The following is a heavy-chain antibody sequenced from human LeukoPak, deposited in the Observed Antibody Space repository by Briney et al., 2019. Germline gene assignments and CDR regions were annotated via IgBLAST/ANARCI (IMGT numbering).Heavy chain of an antibody. CDR2: TDREGSDRGK. D-gene: IGHD1-14*01. CDR3: VTEYWYRFDY. V-gene: IGHV3-7*01. Sequence: GGSLELSCAASGVYFKSYNMAWVRQAPGKGLEWVATTDREGSDRGKEYTASVRGRFTISRDNGKNSVHLYMSNLGADDTAVYFCVTEYWYRFDYWGQGILVTVSS. CDR1: GVYFKSYN. J-gene: IGHJ4*02.